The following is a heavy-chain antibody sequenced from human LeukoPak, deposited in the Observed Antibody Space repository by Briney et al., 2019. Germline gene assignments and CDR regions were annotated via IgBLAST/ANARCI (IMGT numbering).Heavy chain of an antibody. V-gene: IGHV1-46*01. D-gene: IGHD3-22*01. CDR2: INPSGGST. J-gene: IGHJ5*02. CDR1: GYTFTSYY. CDR3: ARDLTPYYYDSSGFDP. Sequence: ASVKVSCKASGYTFTSYYMHWVRQAPGQGLEWMGIINPSGGSTSYAQKFQGRVTMTRDTSTSTVYMELSSPRSEDTAVYYCARDLTPYYYDSSGFDPWGQGTLVTVSS.